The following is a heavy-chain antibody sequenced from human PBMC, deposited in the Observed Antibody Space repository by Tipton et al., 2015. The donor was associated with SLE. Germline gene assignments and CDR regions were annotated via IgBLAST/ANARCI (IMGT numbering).Heavy chain of an antibody. D-gene: IGHD3-16*02. J-gene: IGHJ3*02. CDR3: ARGVTFGGVIVIKGPGAFDI. V-gene: IGHV4-34*01. Sequence: TLSLTCAVYGGSFSGYYWSWIRQPPGKGLEWIGEVNYTGSTNYVPSLKSRVTISVDTSKNQFPLKLSSVTAADTAVYYCARGVTFGGVIVIKGPGAFDIWGQGTMVNVSS. CDR1: GGSFSGYY. CDR2: VNYTGST.